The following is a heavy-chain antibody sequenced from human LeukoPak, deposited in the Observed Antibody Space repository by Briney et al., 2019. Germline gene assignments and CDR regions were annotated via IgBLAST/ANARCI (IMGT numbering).Heavy chain of an antibody. CDR3: ARRATTERGHSYGLDF. CDR2: IGSSGSYI. D-gene: IGHD5-18*01. V-gene: IGHV3-21*01. J-gene: IGHJ4*02. CDR1: EFIVSINY. Sequence: GGSLRLSCAASEFIVSINYMTWVRQAPGKGLEWVSSIGSSGSYIYYADSLTGRFTISRDNAKNSLYLQMNSLRAEDTAMYYCARRATTERGHSYGLDFWGQGTLVTVSS.